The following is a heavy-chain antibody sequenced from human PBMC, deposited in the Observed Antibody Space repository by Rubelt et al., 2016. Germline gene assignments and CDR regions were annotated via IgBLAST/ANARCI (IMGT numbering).Heavy chain of an antibody. CDR1: GYSFTSYW. CDR3: ARIPGSGSSEINWFDP. Sequence: EVQLVQSGAEVKKPGESLKISCKGSGYSFTSYWIGWVRQMPGKGLEWMGIIYPGDSDTRYSPSFQGHVTISADKSISTAYRQWSSLKASDTAMYYCARIPGSGSSEINWFDPWGQGTLVTVSS. CDR2: IYPGDSDT. V-gene: IGHV5-51*03. D-gene: IGHD3-10*01. J-gene: IGHJ5*02.